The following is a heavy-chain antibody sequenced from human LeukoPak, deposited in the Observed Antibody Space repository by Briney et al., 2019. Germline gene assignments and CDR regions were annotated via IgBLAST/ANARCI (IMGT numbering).Heavy chain of an antibody. CDR2: IKEDGSQK. CDR3: ARESRRITMVRGLDMDV. D-gene: IGHD3-10*01. CDR1: GFTFSSYW. J-gene: IGHJ6*04. Sequence: GGSLRLSCAASGFTFSSYWMHWVRRAPGKGLEWVANIKEDGSQKYFVDSVKGRFTISGDNAKNSLYLQMNSLRAEDTAVYYCARESRRITMVRGLDMDVWGKGTTVTVSS. V-gene: IGHV3-7*03.